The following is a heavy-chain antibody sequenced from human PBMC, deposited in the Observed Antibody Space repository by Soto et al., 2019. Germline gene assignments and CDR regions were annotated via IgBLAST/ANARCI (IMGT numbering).Heavy chain of an antibody. CDR2: IYWDDNK. CDR1: GFSLSTSGVG. V-gene: IGHV2-5*02. J-gene: IGHJ4*02. D-gene: IGHD3-9*01. CDR3: AHKGPEDWPLDY. Sequence: QITLKESGPTLVRPTQTLTLTCAFSGFSLSTSGVGVGWIRQPPRKALEWLAVIYWDDNKHYSPSLRSRLTITKDTSKNQVVLTMTNMDPMDTGTYYCAHKGPEDWPLDYWVQGTLVTVSS.